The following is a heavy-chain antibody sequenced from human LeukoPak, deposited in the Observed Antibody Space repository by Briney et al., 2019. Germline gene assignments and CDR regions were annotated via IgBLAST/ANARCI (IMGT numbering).Heavy chain of an antibody. J-gene: IGHJ5*02. Sequence: GASVKVSCKASGYTFTSYDINWVRQATGQGLEWMGWMNPNSGDTGYAQKFQGRVTMTRDMSTSTVYMELSSLRSEDTAVYYCARDSQLLSSINWFDPWGQGTLVTVSS. CDR1: GYTFTSYD. CDR2: MNPNSGDT. CDR3: ARDSQLLSSINWFDP. D-gene: IGHD2-2*01. V-gene: IGHV1-8*02.